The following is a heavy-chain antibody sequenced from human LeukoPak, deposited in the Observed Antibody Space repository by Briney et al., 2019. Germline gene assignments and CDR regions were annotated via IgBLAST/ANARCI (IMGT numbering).Heavy chain of an antibody. J-gene: IGHJ6*02. CDR2: INDYTGDT. Sequence: SETLSLTCTVYGGSFTDYFWTWIRQSPGKGLEWLGEINDYTGDTNYNPSLNSRVSISLEKSKNQFSLELRSVTAADTAVYYCARGRIAKIVVVHSFSYGMDVWGQGTTVTVSS. V-gene: IGHV4-34*01. CDR1: GGSFTDYF. CDR3: ARGRIAKIVVVHSFSYGMDV. D-gene: IGHD3-22*01.